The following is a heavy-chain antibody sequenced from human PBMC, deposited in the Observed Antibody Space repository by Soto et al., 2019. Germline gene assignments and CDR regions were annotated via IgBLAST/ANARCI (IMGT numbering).Heavy chain of an antibody. V-gene: IGHV3-23*01. CDR1: GFTFSSYA. Sequence: AGGSLRLSCAASGFTFSSYAMSWVRQAPGKGLEWVSAISGSGGSTYYADSVKGRFTISRDNSKNTLYLQMNSLRAEDTAVYYCAKERYDYVWGSYRRNFDYWGQGTLVTVSS. D-gene: IGHD3-16*02. CDR3: AKERYDYVWGSYRRNFDY. J-gene: IGHJ4*02. CDR2: ISGSGGST.